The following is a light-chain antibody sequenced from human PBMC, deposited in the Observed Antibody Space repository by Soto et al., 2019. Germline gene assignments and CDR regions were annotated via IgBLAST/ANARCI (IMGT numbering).Light chain of an antibody. J-gene: IGLJ1*01. CDR3: SSYATTAHV. CDR2: EVT. Sequence: QSALTQPASVSGSPGQSITISCTGTSGDIGAYHDVSWYQQHSGKAPKLLIHEVTGRTSGVSNRFSGSKSGNTASLTISGLQAEDEADYYCSSYATTAHVFGTGTKVTVL. V-gene: IGLV2-14*01. CDR1: SGDIGAYHD.